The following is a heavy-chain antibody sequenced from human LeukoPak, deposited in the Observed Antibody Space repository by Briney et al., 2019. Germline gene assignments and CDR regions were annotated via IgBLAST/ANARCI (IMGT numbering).Heavy chain of an antibody. Sequence: GESLKISCKGSGYSFTSYWIGWVRQMPGKGLEWMGIIYPGDSDTRYSPSFQGQVTISADRSISTAYLQWSSLKASDTAMYYRARSAAEYYFDYWAREPWSPSPQ. CDR1: GYSFTSYW. J-gene: IGHJ4*02. CDR3: ARSAAEYYFDY. D-gene: IGHD6-13*01. V-gene: IGHV5-51*01. CDR2: IYPGDSDT.